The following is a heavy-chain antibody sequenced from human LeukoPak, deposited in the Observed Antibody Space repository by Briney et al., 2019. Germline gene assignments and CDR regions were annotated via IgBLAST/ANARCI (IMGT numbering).Heavy chain of an antibody. V-gene: IGHV1-69*13. CDR3: ARDTHYSSGWYSFWYFDL. J-gene: IGHJ2*01. CDR2: IIPIFGTA. Sequence: ASVKVSCEASGGTFSSYAISWVRQAPGQGLEWMGGIIPIFGTANYAQKFQGRVTITADESTSTAYMELSSLRSEDTAVYYCARDTHYSSGWYSFWYFDLWGRGTLVTVSS. D-gene: IGHD6-19*01. CDR1: GGTFSSYA.